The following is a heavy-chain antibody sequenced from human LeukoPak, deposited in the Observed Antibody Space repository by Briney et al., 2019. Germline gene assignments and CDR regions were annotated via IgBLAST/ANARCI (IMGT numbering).Heavy chain of an antibody. J-gene: IGHJ6*02. CDR2: ISSSGSTI. CDR1: GFTFSDYY. V-gene: IGHV3-11*01. Sequence: PGGSLRLSCAASGFTFSDYYMSWIRQAPGKGLEWVSYISSSGSTIYYADSVKGRFTISRDNAKNSLYLQMNSLRAEDTAVYYCARLQDELWRGYSGYEAENYGMDVWGQGTTVTVSS. D-gene: IGHD5-12*01. CDR3: ARLQDELWRGYSGYEAENYGMDV.